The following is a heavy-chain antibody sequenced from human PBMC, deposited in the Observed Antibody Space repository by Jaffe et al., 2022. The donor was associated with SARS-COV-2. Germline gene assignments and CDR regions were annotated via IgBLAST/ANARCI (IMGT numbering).Heavy chain of an antibody. CDR1: GGSFSGYY. CDR3: ARAHCTNGVCRQNDAFDI. J-gene: IGHJ3*02. V-gene: IGHV4-34*01. CDR2: INHSGST. D-gene: IGHD2-8*01. Sequence: QVQLQQWGAGLLKPSETLSLTCAVYGGSFSGYYWSWIRQPPGKGLEWIGEINHSGSTNYNPSLKSRVTISVDTSKNQFSLKLSSVTAADTAVYYCARAHCTNGVCRQNDAFDIWGQGTMVTVSS.